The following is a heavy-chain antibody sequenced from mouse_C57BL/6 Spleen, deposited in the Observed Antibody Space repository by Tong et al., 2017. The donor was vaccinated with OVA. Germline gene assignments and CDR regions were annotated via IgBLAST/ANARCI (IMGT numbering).Heavy chain of an antibody. D-gene: IGHD2-1*01. V-gene: IGHV5-6*01. CDR1: GFTFSSYG. CDR2: ISDGGSYT. CDR3: ARDGNCERYALDY. J-gene: IGHJ4*01. Sequence: EVQLQESGGDLVKPGGSLKLSCAASGFTFSSYGMSWVRQTPDKRLEWVATISDGGSYTYYPDSVKGRFTISRDNAKTTQSMQMSSMKSEDTAVYYCARDGNCERYALDYWGQGTTGAVSS.